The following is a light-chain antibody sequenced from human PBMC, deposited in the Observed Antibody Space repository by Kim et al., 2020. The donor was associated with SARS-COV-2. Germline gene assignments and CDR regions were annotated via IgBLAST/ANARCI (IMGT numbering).Light chain of an antibody. CDR2: DAS. V-gene: IGKV1-5*01. Sequence: ASVGDRGTITCRARQSISNWLAWYQQKPGKAPKFLIYDASNLESGVPSRFSGSGSGTEFTLTISSLQPDDFATYYCQQYNSYPWTFGQGTKVDIK. CDR1: QSISNW. CDR3: QQYNSYPWT. J-gene: IGKJ1*01.